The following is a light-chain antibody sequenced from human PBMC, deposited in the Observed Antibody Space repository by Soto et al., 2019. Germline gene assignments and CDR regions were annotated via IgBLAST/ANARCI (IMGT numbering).Light chain of an antibody. CDR2: AAS. CDR1: QGIRND. V-gene: IGKV1-6*02. CDR3: LQDFRYPWT. Sequence: AIQMTQSPSSLSASVGDRVTITCRASQGIRNDLGWFQQKPGKAPKSLIYAASNLHSGVPSRFSGSGSGRDFTLTISGRQPDDFATYYCLQDFRYPWTFGQGTKVEI. J-gene: IGKJ1*01.